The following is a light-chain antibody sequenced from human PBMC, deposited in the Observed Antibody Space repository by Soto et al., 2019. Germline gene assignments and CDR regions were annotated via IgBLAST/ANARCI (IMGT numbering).Light chain of an antibody. Sequence: QSVLTQPPSVSGAPGQRVTISCTGSSSNIGAGYDVHWYQQLPGTAPKVLIYGNINRPSGVPDRCSGSKSGTSASLAITGLQAEDEADYYCQSYDSSLSGFVVFGGGTKLTVL. CDR2: GNI. V-gene: IGLV1-40*01. J-gene: IGLJ2*01. CDR1: SSNIGAGYD. CDR3: QSYDSSLSGFVV.